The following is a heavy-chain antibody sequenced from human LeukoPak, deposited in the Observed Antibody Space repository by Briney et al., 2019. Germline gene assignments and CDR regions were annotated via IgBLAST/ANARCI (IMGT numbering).Heavy chain of an antibody. V-gene: IGHV1-2*04. J-gene: IGHJ6*02. D-gene: IGHD3-22*01. CDR3: ARDSVDSSHYYYYGMDV. CDR2: INPNSGGT. CDR1: GYTFTGYY. Sequence: ASVKVSCKASGYTFTGYYMHWVRQAPGQGPEWMGWINPNSGGTNYAQKFQGWVTMTRDTSISTAYMELSRLRSDDTAVYYCARDSVDSSHYYYYGMDVWGQGTTVTVSS.